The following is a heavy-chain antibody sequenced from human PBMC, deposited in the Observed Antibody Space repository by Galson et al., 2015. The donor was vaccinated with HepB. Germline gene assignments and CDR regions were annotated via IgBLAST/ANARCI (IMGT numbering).Heavy chain of an antibody. CDR2: INANGGGT. Sequence: SVRLSCAASGYTFNNYSMNWVRQAPGKGLEWVWGINANGGGTDYADSVKGNFIMSRDNSKSTLYMQMSSLRAEDTAVYYCAKVSSGNWYSGVDFWGQGTVVTVSS. CDR1: GYTFNNYS. J-gene: IGHJ4*02. CDR3: AKVSSGNWYSGVDF. D-gene: IGHD2-21*02. V-gene: IGHV3-23*01.